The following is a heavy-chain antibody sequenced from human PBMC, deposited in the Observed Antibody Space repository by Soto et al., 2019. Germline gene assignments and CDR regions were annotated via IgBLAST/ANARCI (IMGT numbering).Heavy chain of an antibody. Sequence: QVQLQQSGPRLVKPSQTLSLTCVLSGDSVSTNRAAWTWIRQSPSRGLEWLGRTYYRSKWYNDYALSLGSRITIKLDTSENPFAVQLSSVTPEDTALYYCGREGSSSFDYWGQGTLVIVSS. CDR2: TYYRSKWYN. D-gene: IGHD6-6*01. J-gene: IGHJ4*02. CDR3: GREGSSSFDY. V-gene: IGHV6-1*01. CDR1: GDSVSTNRAA.